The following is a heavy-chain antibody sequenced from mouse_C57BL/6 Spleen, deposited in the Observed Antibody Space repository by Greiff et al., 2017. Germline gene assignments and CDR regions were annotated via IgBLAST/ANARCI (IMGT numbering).Heavy chain of an antibody. J-gene: IGHJ2*01. CDR3: ARGKRLYYFDY. Sequence: EVKLQQSGPELVKPGASVKISCKASGYTFTDYYMNWVKQSHGKSLEWIGDINPNNGGTSYNQKFKGKATLTVDKSSSTAYMELRSLTSEDSAVYYCARGKRLYYFDYWGQGTTLTVSS. V-gene: IGHV1-26*01. CDR1: GYTFTDYY. CDR2: INPNNGGT. D-gene: IGHD3-2*02.